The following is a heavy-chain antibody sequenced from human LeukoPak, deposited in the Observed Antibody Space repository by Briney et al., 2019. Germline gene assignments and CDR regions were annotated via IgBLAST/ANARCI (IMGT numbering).Heavy chain of an antibody. CDR3: ARSHMSRGGGSCYIDY. CDR1: GFTVSSNY. J-gene: IGHJ4*02. CDR2: IYSGGST. D-gene: IGHD2-15*01. Sequence: GGSLGLSCAASGFTVSSNYMSWVRQAPGKGLEWVSVIYSGGSTYYADSVKGRFTISRDNSKNTLYLQMNSLRAEDTAVYYCARSHMSRGGGSCYIDYWGQGTLVTVSS. V-gene: IGHV3-53*01.